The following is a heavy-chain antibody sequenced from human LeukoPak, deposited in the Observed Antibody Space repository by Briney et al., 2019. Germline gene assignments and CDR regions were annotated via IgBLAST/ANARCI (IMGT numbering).Heavy chain of an antibody. CDR1: GYTFTSYD. D-gene: IGHD3-10*01. V-gene: IGHV1-8*01. CDR3: ARVFYSGSGSYGGFHY. Sequence: ASVKVSCKASGYTFTSYDINWVRQATGQGLEWMGWMNPNSGNTGYAQKFQGRVTMSRNTSISTAYMELSSLRPEDTAVYYCARVFYSGSGSYGGFHYWGQGTLVTVSS. J-gene: IGHJ4*02. CDR2: MNPNSGNT.